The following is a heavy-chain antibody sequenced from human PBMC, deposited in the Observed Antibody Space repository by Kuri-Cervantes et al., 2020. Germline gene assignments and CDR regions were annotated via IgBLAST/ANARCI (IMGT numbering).Heavy chain of an antibody. CDR3: AREQWLVQVVDY. J-gene: IGHJ4*02. V-gene: IGHV1-69*05. CDR1: GGTFSSYA. Sequence: SVKVSCKASGGTFSSYAISWVRQAPGQGLEWMGGIIPIFGTANYAQKFQGRVTMTRDTSISTAYMELSRLRSDDTAVYYCAREQWLVQVVDYWGQGTLVTVSS. D-gene: IGHD6-19*01. CDR2: IIPIFGTA.